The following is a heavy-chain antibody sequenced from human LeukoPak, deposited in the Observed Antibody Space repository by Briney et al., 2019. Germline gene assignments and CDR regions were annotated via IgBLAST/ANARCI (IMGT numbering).Heavy chain of an antibody. CDR1: GFTFSSYA. J-gene: IGHJ4*02. Sequence: GGSLRLSCAASGFTFSSYAMSWVRQAPGKGLEWVSAISGSGGSTYYADSVKSRFTISRDNSKNTLYLQMNSLRAEDTAVYYCAKDRYSGSYLEYFDYWGQGTLVTVSS. V-gene: IGHV3-23*01. CDR2: ISGSGGST. CDR3: AKDRYSGSYLEYFDY. D-gene: IGHD1-26*01.